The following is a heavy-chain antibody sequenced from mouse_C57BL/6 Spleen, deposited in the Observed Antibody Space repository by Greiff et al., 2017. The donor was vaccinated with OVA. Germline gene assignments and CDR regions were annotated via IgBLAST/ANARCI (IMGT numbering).Heavy chain of an antibody. V-gene: IGHV1-5*01. CDR1: GYTFTSYW. J-gene: IGHJ2*01. D-gene: IGHD1-1*01. CDR3: TRPITTVVAGDY. Sequence: EVQLQRSGTVLARPGASVKMSCKTSGYTFTSYWMHWVKQRPGQGLEWIGAIYPGNSDTSYNQKFKGKAKLTAVTSASTAYMELSSLTNEDSAVYYCTRPITTVVAGDYWGQGTTLTVSS. CDR2: IYPGNSDT.